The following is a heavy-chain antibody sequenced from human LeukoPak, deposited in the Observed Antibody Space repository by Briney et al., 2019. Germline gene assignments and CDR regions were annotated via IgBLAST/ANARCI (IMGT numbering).Heavy chain of an antibody. CDR2: IDPSDSYT. Sequence: GESLEISCKGSGYSFTSYWISWVRQMPGKGLEWMGRIDPSDSYTNYSPSFQGHVTISADKSISTAYLQWSSLKASDTAMYYCARLYPTYYDILTGYYMDYWGQGTLVTVSS. V-gene: IGHV5-10-1*01. CDR1: GYSFTSYW. J-gene: IGHJ4*02. D-gene: IGHD3-9*01. CDR3: ARLYPTYYDILTGYYMDY.